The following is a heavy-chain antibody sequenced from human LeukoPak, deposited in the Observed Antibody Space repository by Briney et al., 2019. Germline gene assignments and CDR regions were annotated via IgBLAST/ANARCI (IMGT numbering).Heavy chain of an antibody. J-gene: IGHJ6*03. D-gene: IGHD3-10*01. CDR2: ISASGHYT. V-gene: IGHV3-23*01. Sequence: GGSLRLSCAVSGFTSGNSAMSGVRQAPGKGLEWISGISASGHYTYTADSLKGRFTISRDNSKNTLYLKMNSLRAEDTALYYCAKDGSWGDYQFYFYIDVWGNGTTVTVSS. CDR3: AKDGSWGDYQFYFYIDV. CDR1: GFTSGNSA.